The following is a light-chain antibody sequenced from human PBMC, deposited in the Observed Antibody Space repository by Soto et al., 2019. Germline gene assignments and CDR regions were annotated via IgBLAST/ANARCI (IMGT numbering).Light chain of an antibody. V-gene: IGKV1-6*01. J-gene: IGKJ2*01. CDR3: LQDYSYPYT. CDR1: QGIRND. Sequence: AIQMTQSPSSLSASVGDRVTIPCRASQGIRNDLVWFQQKPGKAPKLLIYAGFRLKSGVPSRFSGSGSGTDFTLTISSLQPEDFATYYCLQDYSYPYTFGQGTKVDIK. CDR2: AGF.